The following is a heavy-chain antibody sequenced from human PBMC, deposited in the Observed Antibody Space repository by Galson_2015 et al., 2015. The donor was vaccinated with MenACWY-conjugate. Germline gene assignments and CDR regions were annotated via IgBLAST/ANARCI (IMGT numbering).Heavy chain of an antibody. Sequence: SVKVSCKASGGTFSTYTITWVRQAPGLGLEWMGRIIPIAGATNYAQKFQGRVSITADKSTRTSYMELSGLRSEDTAIHYCATGHCSCDKCYSPSCRGQGTLVRVSS. J-gene: IGHJ4*02. CDR2: IIPIAGAT. CDR1: GGTFSTYT. CDR3: ATGHCSCDKCYSPSC. V-gene: IGHV1-69*08. D-gene: IGHD2-15*01.